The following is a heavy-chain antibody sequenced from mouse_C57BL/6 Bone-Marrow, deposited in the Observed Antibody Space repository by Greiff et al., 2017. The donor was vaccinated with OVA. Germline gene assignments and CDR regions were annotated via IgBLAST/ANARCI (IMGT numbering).Heavy chain of an antibody. J-gene: IGHJ2*01. V-gene: IGHV1-82*01. CDR2: IYPGDGDT. CDR3: ARRLIYFDY. CDR1: GYAFSSSW. Sequence: QVQLQQSGPELVKPGASVKISCKASGYAFSSSWMNWVKQRPGKGLEWIGRIYPGDGDTNYNGKFKGKATLTADKSSSTAYMQLSSLTSEDSAVYFCARRLIYFDYWGQGTTLTVSS. D-gene: IGHD3-2*02.